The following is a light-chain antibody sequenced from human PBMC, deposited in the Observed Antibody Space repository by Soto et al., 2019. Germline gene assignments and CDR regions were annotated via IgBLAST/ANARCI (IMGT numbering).Light chain of an antibody. J-gene: IGKJ1*01. CDR1: QSVRSY. V-gene: IGKV3-11*01. CDR3: QQRSNWPRT. Sequence: EIVLTLSPATLSLSPGERSTLSCRASQSVRSYLAWYQQKPGQAPRLLIYDASNRATGIPARFSGSGSGTDFTLTISSLEPEDFAVYYCQQRSNWPRTFGQGTKV. CDR2: DAS.